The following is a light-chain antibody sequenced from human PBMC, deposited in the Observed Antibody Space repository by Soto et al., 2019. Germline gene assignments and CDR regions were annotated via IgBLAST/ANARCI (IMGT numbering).Light chain of an antibody. V-gene: IGKV2-30*02. CDR3: MQGTHWPIT. CDR2: KVS. CDR1: QSLAHSDGIAY. J-gene: IGKJ5*01. Sequence: VVITQSPPSLPVTRGQPASISCRSKQSLAHSDGIAYFSWFQQRPGRSPRRLIYKVSNRDSGVPDRFSGSGSGTDFALKISRVEAEDVGVYYCMQGTHWPITFGQGTRLEIK.